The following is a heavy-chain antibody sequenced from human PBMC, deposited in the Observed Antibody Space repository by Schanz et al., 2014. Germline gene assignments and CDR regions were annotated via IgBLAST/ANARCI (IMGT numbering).Heavy chain of an antibody. CDR3: VRERTNYGGNSYFFDH. V-gene: IGHV3-48*01. CDR2: ISSSSSTI. CDR1: GFTFSGYS. Sequence: EVQLVESGGGLVQPGGSLRLSCAASGFTFSGYSMNWVRQAPGKGLEWVAYISSSSSTIHYADSVKGRFTMSRDNAKNSVFLQMNSLRAEDTAVYYCVRERTNYGGNSYFFDHWGQGTLVTVSS. D-gene: IGHD2-21*02. J-gene: IGHJ4*02.